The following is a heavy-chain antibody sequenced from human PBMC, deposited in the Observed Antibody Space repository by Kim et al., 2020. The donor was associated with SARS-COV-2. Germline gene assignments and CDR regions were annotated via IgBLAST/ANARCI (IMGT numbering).Heavy chain of an antibody. V-gene: IGHV3-30*18. J-gene: IGHJ6*02. Sequence: GGSLRLSCAASGFTFSSYGMYWVRQAPGKGLEWVAVISYDGSNKYYADSVKGRFTISRDNSKNTLYLQMNSLRAEDTAVYYCAKERATRYYYYYGMDVWGQGTTVTVSS. CDR1: GFTFSSYG. D-gene: IGHD1-1*01. CDR2: ISYDGSNK. CDR3: AKERATRYYYYYGMDV.